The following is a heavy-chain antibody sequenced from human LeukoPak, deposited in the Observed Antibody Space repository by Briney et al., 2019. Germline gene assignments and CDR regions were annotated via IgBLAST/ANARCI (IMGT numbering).Heavy chain of an antibody. Sequence: SETLSLTCTVSGGSISSYYWSWIRQPPGKGLEWIGYIYYSGSTNYNPSLKSRVTISVDTSKNQFSLKLSSVTAADTAVYYCARVVVAAPAYYYYYMDVWGKGTTVTVSS. D-gene: IGHD2-15*01. V-gene: IGHV4-59*01. CDR3: ARVVVAAPAYYYYYMDV. J-gene: IGHJ6*03. CDR2: IYYSGST. CDR1: GGSISSYY.